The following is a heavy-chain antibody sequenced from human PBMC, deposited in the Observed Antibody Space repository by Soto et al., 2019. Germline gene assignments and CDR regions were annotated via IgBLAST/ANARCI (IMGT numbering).Heavy chain of an antibody. CDR3: ADAVGACKSACLDF. CDR2: IYWDDDN. D-gene: IGHD1-26*01. CDR1: GFSLSSSAVG. J-gene: IGHJ4*02. V-gene: IGHV2-5*02. Sequence: QITLKESGPALVRPTQTLTLTCSFYGFSLSSSAVGVGLIRHPTGKALEWLAVIYWDDDNRYSPALKCRLAITKETYHKQVVLTMTNLDPVDTATYYCADAVGACKSACLDFWVQGTLVTVSS.